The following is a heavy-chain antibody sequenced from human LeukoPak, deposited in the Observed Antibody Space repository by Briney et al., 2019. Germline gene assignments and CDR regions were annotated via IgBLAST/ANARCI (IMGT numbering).Heavy chain of an antibody. CDR3: ARSYGHDAFDI. CDR1: GYTFTSYA. D-gene: IGHD5-18*01. CDR2: INAGNGNT. V-gene: IGHV1-3*01. J-gene: IGHJ3*02. Sequence: ASVNVSCKASGYTFTSYAMHWVRQAPGQRLEWMGWINAGNGNTKYSQKFQGRVTITRDTSASTAYMELSSLRSEDTAVYYCARSYGHDAFDIWGQGTMVTVSS.